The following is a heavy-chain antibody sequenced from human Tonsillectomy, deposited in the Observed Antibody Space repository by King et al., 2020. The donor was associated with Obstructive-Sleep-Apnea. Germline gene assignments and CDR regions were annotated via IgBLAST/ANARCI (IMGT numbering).Heavy chain of an antibody. Sequence: VQLVESGGGLVQPGGSLRLSCAASGFTFSSYAMSWVRQAPGKGLEWGSAISGSGGSTYYADSVKGRVTSSRDNSKNTLYLQMNSLRAEDTAVYYCAIHLHRALGAFRFDYWGQGTLVTVSS. CDR1: GFTFSSYA. J-gene: IGHJ4*02. CDR3: AIHLHRALGAFRFDY. V-gene: IGHV3-23*04. CDR2: ISGSGGST. D-gene: IGHD1-26*01.